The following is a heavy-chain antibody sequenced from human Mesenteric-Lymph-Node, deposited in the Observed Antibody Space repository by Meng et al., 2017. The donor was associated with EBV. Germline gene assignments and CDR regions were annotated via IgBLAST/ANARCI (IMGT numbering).Heavy chain of an antibody. CDR2: RYTNCNT. CDR1: VFTVSITY. D-gene: IGHD2-2*01. V-gene: IGHV3-53*01. Sequence: EGRVVQHGGGLALAGCSLRLSSTASVFTVSITYVSWVRQAPGKALGWVSIRYTNCNTNYADYVKHRLTIPRDNYTNTVFLQMTSLRAADTAAYYCARSVVVAAATAYFDYWGQGTLVTVSS. CDR3: ARSVVVAAATAYFDY. J-gene: IGHJ4*02.